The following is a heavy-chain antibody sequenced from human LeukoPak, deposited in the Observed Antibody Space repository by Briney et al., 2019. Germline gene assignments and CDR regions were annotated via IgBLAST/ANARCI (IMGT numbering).Heavy chain of an antibody. CDR1: GFTFSSYG. V-gene: IGHV3-33*01. Sequence: GGSLRLSCAASGFTFSSYGMHWVRQAPGKGLEWVAVIWYDGSNRYYADSVKGRFTISRDNSKSTLYLEMNSLRMEDTAVYYCARDRGKGSYGDLWGQGTLVTVSS. CDR3: ARDRGKGSYGDL. D-gene: IGHD3-16*01. CDR2: IWYDGSNR. J-gene: IGHJ5*02.